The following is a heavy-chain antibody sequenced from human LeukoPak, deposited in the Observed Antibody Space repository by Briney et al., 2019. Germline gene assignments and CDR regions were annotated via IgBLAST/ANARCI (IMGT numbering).Heavy chain of an antibody. D-gene: IGHD6-13*01. J-gene: IGHJ4*02. Sequence: GGSLRLSCAASGFTFNNYNMNWVRQAPGRALEWVSSITSSGTYIFYADSVKGRFTISRDNAKNSLYLQMNSLRAEDTAVYYCARGKSSKQQVARLLDYWGQGTLVTVSS. CDR3: ARGKSSKQQVARLLDY. V-gene: IGHV3-21*01. CDR1: GFTFNNYN. CDR2: ITSSGTYI.